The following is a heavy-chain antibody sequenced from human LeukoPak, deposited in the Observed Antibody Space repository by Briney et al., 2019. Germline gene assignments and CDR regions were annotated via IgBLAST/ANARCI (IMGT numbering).Heavy chain of an antibody. CDR3: ARDNYYGSGSSF. J-gene: IGHJ4*02. CDR2: IYTSGST. Sequence: SETLSLTCTVSGGSISSYYWSWIRQPAGKGLEWIGRIYTSGSTNNNPSLKSRVTMSVDTSKNQFSLNLSSVTAADTAVYYCARDNYYGSGSSFWGQGTLVTVSS. D-gene: IGHD3-10*01. CDR1: GGSISSYY. V-gene: IGHV4-4*07.